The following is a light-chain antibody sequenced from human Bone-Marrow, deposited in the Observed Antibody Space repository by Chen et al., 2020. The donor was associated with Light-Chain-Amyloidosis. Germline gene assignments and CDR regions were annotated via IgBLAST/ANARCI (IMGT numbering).Light chain of an antibody. Sequence: QSALTQPASVSGSPGQSITISCTGTSSDVGGDNHVSWYQQHPDKAPKLMIYEVTNRPSWVPTRFSGSRSDNTASLAISGLKPEDEADYFCSSYTITNTLVFGSGTRVTVL. J-gene: IGLJ1*01. CDR1: SSDVGGDNH. CDR3: SSYTITNTLV. V-gene: IGLV2-14*01. CDR2: EVT.